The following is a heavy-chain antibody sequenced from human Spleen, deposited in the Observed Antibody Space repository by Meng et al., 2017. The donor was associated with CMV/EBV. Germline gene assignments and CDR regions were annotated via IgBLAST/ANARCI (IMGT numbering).Heavy chain of an antibody. Sequence: GESLKISCAASGFTFSVYSMNWVRQAPGKGLEWVSSISSSGGSTYYADSVKGRFTISRDNSKNTLYLQMNSLRAEDTAVYYCAKDLLAYCGGDCYDNWFDPWGQGTLVTVSS. CDR1: GFTFSVYS. J-gene: IGHJ5*02. CDR2: ISSSGGST. CDR3: AKDLLAYCGGDCYDNWFDP. D-gene: IGHD2-21*01. V-gene: IGHV3-23*01.